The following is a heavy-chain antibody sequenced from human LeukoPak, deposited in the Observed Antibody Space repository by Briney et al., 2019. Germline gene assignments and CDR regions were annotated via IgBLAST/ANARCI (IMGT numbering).Heavy chain of an antibody. CDR3: AKDLYGYDPDPTPGY. D-gene: IGHD5-12*01. CDR1: GFSFSSYG. J-gene: IGHJ4*02. CDR2: IRYDGSNK. V-gene: IGHV3-30*02. Sequence: PGGSLRLSCAASGFSFSSYGMHWVRQAPGKGLEWVAFIRYDGSNKYYADSVKGRFTISRDNSKNTLYLQMNSLRAEDTAVYYCAKDLYGYDPDPTPGYWGQGTLVTVSS.